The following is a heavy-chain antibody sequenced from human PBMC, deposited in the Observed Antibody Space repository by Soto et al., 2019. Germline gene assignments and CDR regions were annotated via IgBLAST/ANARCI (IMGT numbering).Heavy chain of an antibody. CDR3: AREDKPCGYTPPGNSGFDY. D-gene: IGHD5-12*01. V-gene: IGHV1-69*13. CDR1: GGTFSTYA. Sequence: ASVKVSCKASGGTFSTYAISWVRQAPGQGLEWMGGIIPIYGTVNYAQKFQGRVTMTADESTSTVYMELSSLRSDDTAVYYCAREDKPCGYTPPGNSGFDYWGQGPLVTVSS. J-gene: IGHJ4*02. CDR2: IIPIYGTV.